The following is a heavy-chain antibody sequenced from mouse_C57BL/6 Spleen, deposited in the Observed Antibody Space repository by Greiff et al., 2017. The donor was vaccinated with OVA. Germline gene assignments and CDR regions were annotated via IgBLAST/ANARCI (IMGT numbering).Heavy chain of an antibody. CDR2: IHPSDSDT. D-gene: IGHD1-1*01. Sequence: VQLQQPGAELVKPGASVKVSCKASGYTFTSYWMHWVKQRPGQGLEWIGRIHPSDSDTNYNQKFKGKATLTVDKSSSTAYMQLSSLTSEDSAVYYCAMGFITTVVAPDYWGQGTTLTVSS. V-gene: IGHV1-74*01. CDR3: AMGFITTVVAPDY. CDR1: GYTFTSYW. J-gene: IGHJ2*01.